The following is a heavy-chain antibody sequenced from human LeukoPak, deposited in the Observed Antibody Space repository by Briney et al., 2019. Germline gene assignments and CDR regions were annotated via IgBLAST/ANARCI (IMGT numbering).Heavy chain of an antibody. J-gene: IGHJ4*02. CDR1: GFPFSVSW. Sequence: PGGSLRLSCAASGFPFSVSWMHWFRQVPGKGLMWVSRITTDETTTYADSVRGRFSISRDNAKDTVYLQMNSLRVEDTAVHYCAKDWFATTDYWGQGILVTVSS. V-gene: IGHV3-74*01. CDR2: ITTDETT. CDR3: AKDWFATTDY. D-gene: IGHD3-3*01.